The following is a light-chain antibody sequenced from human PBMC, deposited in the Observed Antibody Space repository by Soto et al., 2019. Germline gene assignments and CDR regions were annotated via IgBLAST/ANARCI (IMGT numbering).Light chain of an antibody. J-gene: IGKJ5*01. Sequence: EIVLTQSPGTLSLSPGERATLSCRASQSVSSNYLAWYQQKPGQAPRLLIYGASSRATGIPDRFSGSGSGTDFTLTISRLEPEDFSVYYCQQHGSSRTFGQGTRLEIK. CDR2: GAS. V-gene: IGKV3-20*01. CDR1: QSVSSNY. CDR3: QQHGSSRT.